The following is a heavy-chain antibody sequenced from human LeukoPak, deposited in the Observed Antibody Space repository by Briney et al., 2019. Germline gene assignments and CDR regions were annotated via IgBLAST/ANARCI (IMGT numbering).Heavy chain of an antibody. CDR2: VNLQGST. J-gene: IGHJ4*02. Sequence: SETLSLTCGVSGGSITNTNYWTWVRQPPGKGLELIGEVNLQGSTNYNPSLMGRVAIAVDTSENHISLQLTSVTAADTAVYYCAREGGPYRPLDYSGQGTLVTVSS. CDR3: AREGGPYRPLDY. CDR1: GGSITNTNY. V-gene: IGHV4-4*02.